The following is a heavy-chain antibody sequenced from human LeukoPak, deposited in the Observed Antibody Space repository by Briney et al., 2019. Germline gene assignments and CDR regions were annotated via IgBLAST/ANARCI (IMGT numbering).Heavy chain of an antibody. CDR2: ISSSGDNT. D-gene: IGHD3-3*01. Sequence: GGSLRLSCAASGFTFGSYAMNWVRQAPGKGLEWVSGISSSGDNTYYADSVKGRFTISRDNSKKTLYLQMNSLRAEDTAVYYCAKDRVAIFGVVTTHWFDPWGQGALVTVSS. CDR1: GFTFGSYA. V-gene: IGHV3-23*01. CDR3: AKDRVAIFGVVTTHWFDP. J-gene: IGHJ5*02.